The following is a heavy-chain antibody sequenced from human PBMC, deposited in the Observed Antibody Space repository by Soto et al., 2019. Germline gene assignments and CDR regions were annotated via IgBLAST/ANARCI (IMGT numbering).Heavy chain of an antibody. CDR1: GYTFTGYY. J-gene: IGHJ4*02. CDR2: INPISGGT. CDR3: ARILTRVIAAAAKGIGY. D-gene: IGHD6-13*01. Sequence: ASVKVSCKASGYTFTGYYRHWVRQAPGEGLEWMGWINPISGGTNYAQKFQGRVTMTRDTSISTAYMELSRLRSDDTAVYYCARILTRVIAAAAKGIGYWDQ. V-gene: IGHV1-2*02.